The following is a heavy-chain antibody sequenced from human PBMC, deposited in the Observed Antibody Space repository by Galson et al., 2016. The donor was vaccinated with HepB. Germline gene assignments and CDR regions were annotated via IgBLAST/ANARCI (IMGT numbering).Heavy chain of an antibody. CDR2: ISGGGTNT. CDR1: GFTFSSLP. D-gene: IGHD6-19*01. Sequence: SLRLSCAASGFTFSSLPMSWVRQAPGKGLDWVSVISGGGTNTYYADSVKGRFIISRDNSKNTLYLEMNSLTVEDSAMYFCAVKSVAGTFDYWGQGTLVTASS. V-gene: IGHV3-23*01. J-gene: IGHJ4*02. CDR3: AVKSVAGTFDY.